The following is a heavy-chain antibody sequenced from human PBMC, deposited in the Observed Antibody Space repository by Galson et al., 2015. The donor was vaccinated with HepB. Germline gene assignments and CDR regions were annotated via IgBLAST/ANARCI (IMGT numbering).Heavy chain of an antibody. V-gene: IGHV3-48*02. CDR1: GFSFSNYA. Sequence: SLRLSCAASGFSFSNYAMNWVRQAPGKGLEWISYISSISKTIYYADSVKGRFTISRNNAKNSLYLQMNSLTDEDTAVYYWARNSPYGSGSYIVDAFDIWGQGTMVTVSS. CDR3: ARNSPYGSGSYIVDAFDI. J-gene: IGHJ3*02. CDR2: ISSISKTI. D-gene: IGHD3-10*01.